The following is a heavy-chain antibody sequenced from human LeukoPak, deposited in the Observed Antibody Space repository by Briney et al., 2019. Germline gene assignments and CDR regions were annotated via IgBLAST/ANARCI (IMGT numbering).Heavy chain of an antibody. CDR2: IYSSGNT. CDR3: ARDDMAVAGIPFDY. J-gene: IGHJ4*02. D-gene: IGHD6-19*01. Sequence: SETLSLTCTVSGGSISSYFWSWIRQPAGEGLEWIGRIYSSGNTNNNPSLKSRVTMSIDTSKNEFSLKLSSVTAADTAVYYCARDDMAVAGIPFDYWGQGTLVTVSS. CDR1: GGSISSYF. V-gene: IGHV4-4*07.